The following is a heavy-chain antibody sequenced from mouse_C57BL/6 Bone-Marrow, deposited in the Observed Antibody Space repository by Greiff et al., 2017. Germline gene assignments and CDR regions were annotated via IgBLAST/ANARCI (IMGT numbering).Heavy chain of an antibody. V-gene: IGHV7-3*01. D-gene: IGHD1-1*01. CDR2: IRNKANGYTT. CDR1: GFTFTDYY. Sequence: VHLVESGGGLVQPGGSLSLSCAASGFTFTDYYMSWVRQPPGKALEWLVFIRNKANGYTTEYSASVKGRFTISRDNSQSILYLQMNALRAEDSATYYCARSPYYYGSSYWYFDVWGTGTTVTVSS. CDR3: ARSPYYYGSSYWYFDV. J-gene: IGHJ1*03.